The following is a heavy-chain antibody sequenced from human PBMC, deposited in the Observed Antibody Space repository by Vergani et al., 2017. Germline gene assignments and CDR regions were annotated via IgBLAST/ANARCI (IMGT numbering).Heavy chain of an antibody. CDR2: IHHSGDT. V-gene: IGHV4-38-2*01. J-gene: IGHJ6*02. CDR3: ARHRGSFGFFPSSYFYGMDV. CDR1: ASSIMTNHY. Sequence: QVQMQESGPGLVKPSGTLTLTCDVSASSIMTNHYGGWFRQSPGKGLEWIGCIHHSGDTHYNSSLKSRVSISIVSSSKFSLSLTSVTAADTAIYYCARHRGSFGFFPSSYFYGMDVWGHGTTVTVSS. D-gene: IGHD3-10*01.